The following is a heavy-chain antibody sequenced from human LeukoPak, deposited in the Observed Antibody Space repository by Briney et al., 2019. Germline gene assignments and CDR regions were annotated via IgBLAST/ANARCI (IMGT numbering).Heavy chain of an antibody. D-gene: IGHD3-3*01. Sequence: GGSLRLSCAASGFTFSSYAMSWVRQAPGKGLEWVSAISGSGGSTYYADSVKGRFTISRDNSKNTLYLQMNSLRAEDTAVYHCAKTYDFWSGYLFDYWGQGTLVTVSS. CDR3: AKTYDFWSGYLFDY. J-gene: IGHJ4*02. CDR1: GFTFSSYA. V-gene: IGHV3-23*01. CDR2: ISGSGGST.